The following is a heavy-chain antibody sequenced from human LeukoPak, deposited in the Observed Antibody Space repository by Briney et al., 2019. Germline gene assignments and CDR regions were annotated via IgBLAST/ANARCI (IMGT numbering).Heavy chain of an antibody. D-gene: IGHD1-1*01. J-gene: IGHJ6*02. V-gene: IGHV3-23*01. CDR3: AKATTAGTLPYYYYGVDV. CDR1: GFTFSSYA. Sequence: PGGSLRLSCAASGFTFSSYAMSWVRQAPGKGLEWVSAISGSGGSTYYADSVKGRFTISRDNSKNTLYLQMNSLRAEDTAVYYCAKATTAGTLPYYYYGVDVWGQGTTVTVSS. CDR2: ISGSGGST.